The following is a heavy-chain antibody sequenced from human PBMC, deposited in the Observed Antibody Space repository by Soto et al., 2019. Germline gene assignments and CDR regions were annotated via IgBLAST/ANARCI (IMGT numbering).Heavy chain of an antibody. Sequence: EVQLLESGGGLVQPGGSLRLSCAASGFTFSSYAMSWVRQAPGKGLEWVSAISGSGGSTYYADSVKGRFTISRDNSRNTLYLQMNSLGAEDTAVYSWAKEGRDVWGSYRWFHPDSWGQGTLVTVSS. CDR3: AKEGRDVWGSYRWFHPDS. D-gene: IGHD3-16*02. CDR1: GFTFSSYA. CDR2: ISGSGGST. V-gene: IGHV3-23*01. J-gene: IGHJ4*02.